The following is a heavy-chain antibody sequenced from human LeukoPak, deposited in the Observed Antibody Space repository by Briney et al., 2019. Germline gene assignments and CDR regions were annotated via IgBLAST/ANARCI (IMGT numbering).Heavy chain of an antibody. CDR1: GGSFSGYY. D-gene: IGHD3-22*01. J-gene: IGHJ6*03. Sequence: SETLSLTCAVYGGSFSGYYWTWIRQAPGKGLEWIGEINPSGRISYSPSLKSRLTISVDASKNQFSLNLRSLTAADTAVYYCARGRQEVSMIVVVMTGVSYYLDVWGKGTTVTVS. CDR2: INPSGRI. CDR3: ARGRQEVSMIVVVMTGVSYYLDV. V-gene: IGHV4-34*01.